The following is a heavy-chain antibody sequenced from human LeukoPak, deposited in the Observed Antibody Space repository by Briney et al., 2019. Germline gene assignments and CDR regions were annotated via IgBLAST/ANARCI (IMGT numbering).Heavy chain of an antibody. D-gene: IGHD1-26*01. CDR3: ARVGGTNHYYYGMDV. J-gene: IGHJ6*02. CDR2: IYYSGST. CDR1: GGSISSYY. V-gene: IGHV4-59*01. Sequence: SETLSLTCTVSGGSISSYYWSWIRQPPGKGLEWIGYIYYSGSTNYNPSLKSRVTISVDTSKNQFSLKLSSVTAAVTAVYYCARVGGTNHYYYGMDVWGQGTTVTVSS.